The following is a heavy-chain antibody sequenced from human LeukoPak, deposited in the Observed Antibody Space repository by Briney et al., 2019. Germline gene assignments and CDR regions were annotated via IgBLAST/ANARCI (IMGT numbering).Heavy chain of an antibody. CDR3: AGAGSKWLVRTVDY. Sequence: SETLSLTCAVYGGSFSGYYWSWIRQPPGKGLEWIGEINHSGSTNHNPSLKSRVTISVDTSKNQFSLKLSSVTAADTAVYYCAGAGSKWLVRTVDYWGQGTLVTVSS. CDR1: GGSFSGYY. CDR2: INHSGST. J-gene: IGHJ4*02. V-gene: IGHV4-34*01. D-gene: IGHD6-19*01.